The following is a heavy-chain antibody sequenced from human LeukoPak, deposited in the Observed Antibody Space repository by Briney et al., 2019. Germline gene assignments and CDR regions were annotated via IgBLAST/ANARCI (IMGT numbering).Heavy chain of an antibody. J-gene: IGHJ5*02. CDR3: ARGLRYYDSSGYRTGYWFDP. Sequence: SETLSLTCTVSGGSISSYYWSWIRQPAGKGLEWIGRIYTSGSTNYNPSLKSRVTMSVDTSKNQFSLKLSSVTAADTAVHYCARGLRYYDSSGYRTGYWFDPWGQGALVTVSS. CDR1: GGSISSYY. CDR2: IYTSGST. D-gene: IGHD3-22*01. V-gene: IGHV4-4*07.